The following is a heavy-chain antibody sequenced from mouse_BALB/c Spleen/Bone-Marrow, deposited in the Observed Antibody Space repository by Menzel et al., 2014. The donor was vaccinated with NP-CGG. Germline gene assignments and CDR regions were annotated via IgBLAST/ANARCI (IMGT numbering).Heavy chain of an antibody. CDR1: GYSFTSYW. CDR2: ISPSNGRS. Sequence: VKLMESRAELVKPGASVKLSCKASGYSFTSYWMHWVKQRPGQGLEWIGEISPSNGRSNYNEKFKSEATLTADKSSSTAYMQLSGLTSEDSAVYYCTRSELRRGGYALDYWGLGTSVTVSS. J-gene: IGHJ4*01. CDR3: TRSELRRGGYALDY. V-gene: IGHV1S81*02. D-gene: IGHD2-12*01.